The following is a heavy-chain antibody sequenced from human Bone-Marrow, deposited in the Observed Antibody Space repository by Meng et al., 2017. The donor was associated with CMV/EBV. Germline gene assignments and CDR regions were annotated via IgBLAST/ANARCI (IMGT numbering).Heavy chain of an antibody. D-gene: IGHD5-24*01. CDR3: SRQGEIATILSYFDY. CDR1: GYSFTSYW. J-gene: IGHJ4*02. Sequence: GESLKISCKGSGYSFTSYWIGWVRQMPGKGLEWMGIIYPGDSDTRYSPSFQGQVTISADKSISTAYLQWNSLKASDTAMYYGSRQGEIATILSYFDYWGQGTLVTVSS. V-gene: IGHV5-51*01. CDR2: IYPGDSDT.